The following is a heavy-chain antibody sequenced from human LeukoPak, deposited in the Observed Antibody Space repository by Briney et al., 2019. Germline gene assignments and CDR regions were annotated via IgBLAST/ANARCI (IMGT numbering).Heavy chain of an antibody. CDR3: AREGNSESYLAPGYLDY. Sequence: GGSLRLSCAASGFSFSSYWMSWVRQAPGKGLEWVANIKQDGSEKYFVDSVKGRFTISRDNAKNSLYLQLNSLRAEDTAVYYCAREGNSESYLAPGYLDYWGQGTLVTVSS. V-gene: IGHV3-7*01. CDR2: IKQDGSEK. CDR1: GFSFSSYW. D-gene: IGHD1-26*01. J-gene: IGHJ4*02.